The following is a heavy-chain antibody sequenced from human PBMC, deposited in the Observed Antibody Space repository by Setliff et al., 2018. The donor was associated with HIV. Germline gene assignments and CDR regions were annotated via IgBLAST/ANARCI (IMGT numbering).Heavy chain of an antibody. CDR2: MNPNNGNT. V-gene: IGHV1-8*02. Sequence: ASVKVSCKASGYNFTDYDINWVRQATGQGLEWMGWMNPNNGNTGYAQKFQGWVTMTRDTSISTAYMELSRLRSDDTAVYYCARGVVPAAIGDKNWFDPWGQGTLVTVSS. D-gene: IGHD2-2*01. CDR3: ARGVVPAAIGDKNWFDP. CDR1: GYNFTDYD. J-gene: IGHJ5*02.